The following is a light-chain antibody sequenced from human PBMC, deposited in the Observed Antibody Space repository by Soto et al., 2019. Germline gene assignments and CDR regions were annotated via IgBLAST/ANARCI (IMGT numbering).Light chain of an antibody. V-gene: IGKV3-15*01. Sequence: EVVMTQSPATLSVSPGERVTLSCRASQSVRSNLAWYQQNPGQAPRLLIYGASTRATGIPARFSGSGSGTEFTLTISSLQSEDFAVYYCQQYNNWPRTFGQGTKVEIK. CDR2: GAS. CDR3: QQYNNWPRT. J-gene: IGKJ1*01. CDR1: QSVRSN.